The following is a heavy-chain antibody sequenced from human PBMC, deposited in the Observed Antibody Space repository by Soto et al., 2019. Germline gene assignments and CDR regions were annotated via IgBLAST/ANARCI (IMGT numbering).Heavy chain of an antibody. J-gene: IGHJ4*02. CDR3: AIYDSREYYFDY. CDR2: IIPILGIA. D-gene: IGHD3-22*01. CDR1: GGTFSSYT. V-gene: IGHV1-69*02. Sequence: QVQLVQSGAEVKKPGSSVKVSCKASGGTFSSYTISWVRQAPGQGLEWMGRIIPILGIANYAQKFQGRVTITADKSTSTAYMELSSLRSEDTAVYYCAIYDSREYYFDYWGQGTLVTVSS.